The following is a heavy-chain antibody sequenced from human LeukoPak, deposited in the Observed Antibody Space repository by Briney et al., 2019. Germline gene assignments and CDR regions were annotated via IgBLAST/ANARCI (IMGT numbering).Heavy chain of an antibody. V-gene: IGHV4-59*01. Sequence: SETLSLTCTEPVGSLSSAYGSWIPPPPGGGVGRMGYIYYSGSTNYHPSLKSRVTISVDTSKNQFSLRLSSVTAADTAVYYCARVTGYVMEDYFDYWGQGTLVTVSS. CDR2: IYYSGST. CDR1: VGSLSSAY. J-gene: IGHJ4*02. D-gene: IGHD6-13*01. CDR3: ARVTGYVMEDYFDY.